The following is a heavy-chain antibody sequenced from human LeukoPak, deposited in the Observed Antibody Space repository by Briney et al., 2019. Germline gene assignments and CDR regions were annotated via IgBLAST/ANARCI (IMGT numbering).Heavy chain of an antibody. Sequence: PGGSLRLSCAASGFTFSSYWMSWVRQAPGKGLEWVANIKEDGSDKYYVDSVKGRFTISRDNAKNSLYLQMNSLRAEDTAVYYCARDGPSPGIAAATFDYWGQGTLVTVFS. CDR3: ARDGPSPGIAAATFDY. CDR1: GFTFSSYW. CDR2: IKEDGSDK. D-gene: IGHD6-13*01. J-gene: IGHJ4*02. V-gene: IGHV3-7*01.